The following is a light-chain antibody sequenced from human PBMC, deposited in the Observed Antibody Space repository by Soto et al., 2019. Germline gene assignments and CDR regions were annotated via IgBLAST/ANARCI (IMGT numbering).Light chain of an antibody. CDR2: DAS. V-gene: IGKV3-11*01. Sequence: EIVLTQSPATLSLSPGERATLSCRASQSVSSYLAWYQQKPGQAPRLLIYDASNRATGIPARFSGSGSGTNFTLPNRRLDPEDFAVYSGQGGSNWPPSWAFGQGTKV. CDR3: QGGSNWPPSWA. J-gene: IGKJ1*01. CDR1: QSVSSY.